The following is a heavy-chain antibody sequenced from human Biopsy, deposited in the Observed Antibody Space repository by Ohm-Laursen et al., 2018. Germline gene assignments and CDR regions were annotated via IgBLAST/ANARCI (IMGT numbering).Heavy chain of an antibody. V-gene: IGHV4-59*01. CDR1: GGSIGSFF. D-gene: IGHD1-26*01. J-gene: IGHJ4*02. Sequence: TLSLTCTVSGGSIGSFFWSWIRQPPGKGLEWIGYIYYSGSTNYNPYLRSRISISVDRSKNQFSLELGSVTAADTVVYYCARVGAGAPSIDYFDYWGQGALVTVSS. CDR2: IYYSGST. CDR3: ARVGAGAPSIDYFDY.